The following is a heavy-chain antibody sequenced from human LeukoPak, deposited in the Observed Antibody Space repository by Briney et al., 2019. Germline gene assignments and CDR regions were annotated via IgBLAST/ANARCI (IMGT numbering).Heavy chain of an antibody. CDR1: GFTFDDYA. J-gene: IGHJ3*02. Sequence: QSGGSLRLSCAASGFTFDDYAMHWVRQGPGKGLEWVSGISWNSGSDGYADSVKGRFTISRDNAKNSLYLQMNSLRTEDTALYYCAKEGSSSSGAFDIWGQGTMVTVSS. CDR2: ISWNSGSD. D-gene: IGHD6-6*01. CDR3: AKEGSSSSGAFDI. V-gene: IGHV3-9*01.